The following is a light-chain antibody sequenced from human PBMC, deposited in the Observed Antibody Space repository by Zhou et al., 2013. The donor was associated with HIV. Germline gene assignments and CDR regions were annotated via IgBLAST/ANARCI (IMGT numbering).Light chain of an antibody. CDR3: QQRNNWPLT. V-gene: IGKV3-15*01. Sequence: EIVMTQSPATLSVSPGERATLSCRASQSVNNNLAWYQQKPGQAPRLLISGASTRATDVPARFSGSGSGTEFTLTISSMQAEDFAVYYCQQRNNWPLTFGGGTKVEIK. J-gene: IGKJ4*01. CDR1: QSVNNN. CDR2: GAS.